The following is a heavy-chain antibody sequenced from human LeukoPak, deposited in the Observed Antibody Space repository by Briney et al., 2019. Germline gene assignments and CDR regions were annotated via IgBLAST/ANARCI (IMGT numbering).Heavy chain of an antibody. J-gene: IGHJ3*02. CDR1: GFTFSGYV. CDR2: ITFSSSHI. V-gene: IGHV3-21*01. CDR3: VKEIGDVGQGGFEI. Sequence: GGSLRLSCAASGFTFSGYVMTWVRQAPGKGLECVSSITFSSSHIYYADSVKGRFTISRDNSKNTLYLQMNSLRPEDTAIYYCVKEIGDVGQGGFEIWGQGTMVTVS. D-gene: IGHD3-16*01.